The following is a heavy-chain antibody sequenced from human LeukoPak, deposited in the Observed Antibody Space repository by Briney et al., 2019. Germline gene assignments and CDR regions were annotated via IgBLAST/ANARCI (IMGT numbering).Heavy chain of an antibody. CDR3: ARVRYNWNVDWFDP. Sequence: GGSLRLSCAASGFTFSSYSMNWVRQAPGKGLEWVSSISSSSSYIYYADSVKGRFTISRDNAKNSLYLQMNSLRAEDTAVYYCARVRYNWNVDWFDPWGQGTLVTVSS. CDR1: GFTFSSYS. V-gene: IGHV3-21*01. D-gene: IGHD1-20*01. CDR2: ISSSSSYI. J-gene: IGHJ5*02.